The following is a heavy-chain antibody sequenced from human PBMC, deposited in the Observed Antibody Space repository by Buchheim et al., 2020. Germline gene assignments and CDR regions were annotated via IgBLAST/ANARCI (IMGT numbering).Heavy chain of an antibody. V-gene: IGHV3-30-3*01. CDR2: MSVGQDIK. CDR3: ARDPVEGAPDYFDY. D-gene: IGHD6-19*01. CDR1: GFDFNRYV. J-gene: IGHJ4*02. Sequence: QVQLVESGGGVVQPGRSLRLSCVASGFDFNRYVLPWLRQAPGKGLEWVAVMSVGQDIKIYPDSVRGRFPLSRAHSKNTPYLHMNSLRPEDTAVYYCARDPVEGAPDYFDYWGQGTL.